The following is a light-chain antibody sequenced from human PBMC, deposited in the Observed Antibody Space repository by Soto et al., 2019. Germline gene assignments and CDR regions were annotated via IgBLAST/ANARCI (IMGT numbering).Light chain of an antibody. Sequence: QSALTQPASVSGSPGQSITISCTGTSSDVGSYNLVSWYQQHPGKAPKLMISEVSKRPSGISDRFSGSKSGGTASLTNSGLQAEDEDDYYCSSYAGTSTPTVFGGGTQPTVL. V-gene: IGLV2-23*02. J-gene: IGLJ7*01. CDR2: EVS. CDR1: SSDVGSYNL. CDR3: SSYAGTSTPTV.